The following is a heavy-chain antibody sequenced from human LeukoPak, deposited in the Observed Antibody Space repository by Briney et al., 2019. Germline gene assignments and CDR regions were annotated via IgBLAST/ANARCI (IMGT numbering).Heavy chain of an antibody. D-gene: IGHD1-26*01. CDR2: MNPNSGNT. Sequence: GASVKVSCKAPGYTFTSYDINWVRQAPGQGLEWMGWMNPNSGNTGYAQKFQGRVTMTRNTSISTAYMELSSLRSEDTAVYYCARGRGSYFYYYYMDVWGKGTTVTISS. V-gene: IGHV1-8*01. CDR3: ARGRGSYFYYYYMDV. J-gene: IGHJ6*03. CDR1: GYTFTSYD.